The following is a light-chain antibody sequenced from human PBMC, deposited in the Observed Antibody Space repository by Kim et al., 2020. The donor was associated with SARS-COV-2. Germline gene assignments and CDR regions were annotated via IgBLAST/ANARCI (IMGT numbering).Light chain of an antibody. CDR2: GAS. J-gene: IGKJ4*01. Sequence: TGERASLSCRASQSVSSTYFAWYQQHPGPPPRPIIDGASSRAPRIPARCCGSGSATDFLLTISRLEPADSAINYCQRYAVSLLTFGGGTKVDIK. CDR3: QRYAVSLLT. CDR1: QSVSSTY. V-gene: IGKV3-20*01.